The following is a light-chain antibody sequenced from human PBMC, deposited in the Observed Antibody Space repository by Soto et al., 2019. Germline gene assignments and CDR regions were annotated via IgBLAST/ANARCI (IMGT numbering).Light chain of an antibody. Sequence: IQMTQSPSTLSGSVGDSVTITCGASQTISSWLAWYQQKLGKAPKLLIYKASTLKSGVPSRFRGSGSGTEFTLTISSLPPDDFETYYCQHYNSYSEAFGQGTKVDIK. J-gene: IGKJ1*01. V-gene: IGKV1-5*03. CDR3: QHYNSYSEA. CDR2: KAS. CDR1: QTISSW.